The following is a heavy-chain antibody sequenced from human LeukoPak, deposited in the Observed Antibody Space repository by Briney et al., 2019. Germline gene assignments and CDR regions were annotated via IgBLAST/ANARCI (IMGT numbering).Heavy chain of an antibody. CDR1: GFTFDDYA. J-gene: IGHJ4*02. V-gene: IGHV3-9*01. D-gene: IGHD5-24*01. Sequence: GGSLRLSCAASGFTFDDYAMHWVRQAPGKGLEWVSGISWNSGSIGYADSVKGRFTISRDNAKNSLYLQMNSLRAEDTAVYYCAKEERWFLFDYWGQGTLVTVSS. CDR2: ISWNSGSI. CDR3: AKEERWFLFDY.